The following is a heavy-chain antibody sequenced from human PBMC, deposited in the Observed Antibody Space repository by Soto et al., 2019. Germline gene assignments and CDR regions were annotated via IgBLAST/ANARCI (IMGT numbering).Heavy chain of an antibody. CDR2: IYYTGTT. D-gene: IGHD3-22*01. Sequence: SETLSLPCTVSGGSISSYYWGWIRQPPWKGLEWIGSIYYTGTTYYNPSLKSRVTISVDTSKNQFSLNLNSVTAADTAVYYCARISIRYYFDTSGYYFDYWGQGTLVTVSS. J-gene: IGHJ4*02. CDR1: GGSISSYY. CDR3: ARISIRYYFDTSGYYFDY. V-gene: IGHV4-39*07.